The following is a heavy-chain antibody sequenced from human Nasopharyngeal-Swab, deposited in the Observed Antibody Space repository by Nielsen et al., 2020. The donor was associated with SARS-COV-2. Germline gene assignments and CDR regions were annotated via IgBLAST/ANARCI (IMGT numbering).Heavy chain of an antibody. CDR3: ARHSVVGEYSYGPRKAFDI. D-gene: IGHD5-18*01. J-gene: IGHJ3*02. V-gene: IGHV4-39*01. CDR2: IYYSGST. Sequence: SETLSLTCTVSGGSISSSSYYWGWIRQPPGKGLEWIGSIYYSGSTYYNPSLKSRVTISVDTSKNQFSLKLSSVTAADTAVYYCARHSVVGEYSYGPRKAFDIWGQGTMVTVSS. CDR1: GGSISSSSYY.